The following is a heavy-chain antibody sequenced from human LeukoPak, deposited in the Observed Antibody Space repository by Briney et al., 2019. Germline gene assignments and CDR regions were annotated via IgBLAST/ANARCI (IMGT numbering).Heavy chain of an antibody. CDR1: GFTFTNYA. V-gene: IGHV3-23*01. Sequence: GGSLRLSCAASGFTFTNYAMSWVRQAPGKGLDWVSAISSSGSSTYYADSVKGRFTISRDNSKNTLYLQMNSLRAEDTAIYYCARDMYYGSGTPMQYGMDVWGQGTTVTVSS. J-gene: IGHJ6*02. D-gene: IGHD3-10*01. CDR3: ARDMYYGSGTPMQYGMDV. CDR2: ISSSGSST.